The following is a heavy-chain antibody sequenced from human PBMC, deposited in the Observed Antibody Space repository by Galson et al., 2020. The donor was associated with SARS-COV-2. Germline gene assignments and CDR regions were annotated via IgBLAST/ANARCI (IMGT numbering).Heavy chain of an antibody. Sequence: GESLKISCAASGFTFSSYAMRWVRQAPGKGLEWASVIYSGGSTYYADSVKGRFTISRDNSKNTLYLQMNSLRAEDTAVYYCAKATPPSDYWGQGTLVTVSS. V-gene: IGHV3-23*03. CDR3: AKATPPSDY. J-gene: IGHJ4*02. CDR2: IYSGGST. CDR1: GFTFSSYA.